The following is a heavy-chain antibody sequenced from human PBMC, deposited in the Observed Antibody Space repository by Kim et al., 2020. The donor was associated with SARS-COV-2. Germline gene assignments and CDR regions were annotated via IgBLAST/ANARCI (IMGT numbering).Heavy chain of an antibody. J-gene: IGHJ4*02. CDR3: ARVAAAGAPFGY. CDR2: INPSGGSP. V-gene: IGHV1-46*01. CDR1: GYTFTRYY. D-gene: IGHD6-13*01. Sequence: ASVKVSCKASGYTFTRYYMHWVPQAPGQGLEWMGIINPSGGSPSHAQKFQGRVTLTRDTSTSTVHMELSSLRSEDTAVYYCARVAAAGAPFGYWGQGTLVTISS.